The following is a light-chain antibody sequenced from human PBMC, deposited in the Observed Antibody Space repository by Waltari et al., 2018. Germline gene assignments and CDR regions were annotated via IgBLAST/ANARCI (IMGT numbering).Light chain of an antibody. J-gene: IGLJ2*01. CDR3: TSYTSSSTVV. Sequence: QSALTQPPSASGSPGQSVTIPSTATSSDVGVFNFLSWYQQHPGKAPKLMIYEVYKRPSGVPDRFSGSKSGNTASLTVSGLQTEDEADYYCTSYTSSSTVVFGGGTKLTVL. CDR2: EVY. CDR1: SSDVGVFNF. V-gene: IGLV2-8*01.